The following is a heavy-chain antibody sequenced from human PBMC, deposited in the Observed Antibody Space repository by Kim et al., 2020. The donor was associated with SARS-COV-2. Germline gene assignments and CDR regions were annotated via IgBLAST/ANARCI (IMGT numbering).Heavy chain of an antibody. CDR2: SSIDASTK. J-gene: IGHJ6*02. CDR1: GFTFSNYG. CDR3: VRDRDYRGLGTWCGGMDV. D-gene: IGHD3-16*01. Sequence: GGSLRLSCSTSGFTFSNYGIHWVRQASGKGPEWVSVSSIDASTKYYADSVRGRFTISRDNSKNMLYLEMNSLRAEDTAVYYCVRDRDYRGLGTWCGGMDVWGQGTTVTVSS. V-gene: IGHV3-33*05.